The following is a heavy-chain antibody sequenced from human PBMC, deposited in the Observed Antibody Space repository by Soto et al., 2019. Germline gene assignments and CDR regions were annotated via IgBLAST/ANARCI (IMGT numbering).Heavy chain of an antibody. J-gene: IGHJ6*02. CDR3: ARFVTVYYYYGMDV. V-gene: IGHV4-30-4*01. CDR1: GGSISSGGYY. CDR2: IYYSGST. Sequence: TLSLTCTVSGGSISSGGYYWSWIRQPPGKGLEWIGYIYYSGSTYYNPSLKSRVTISVDTSKNQFSLKLSSVTAADTAVYYCARFVTVYYYYGMDVWGQGTTVTVSS. D-gene: IGHD4-17*01.